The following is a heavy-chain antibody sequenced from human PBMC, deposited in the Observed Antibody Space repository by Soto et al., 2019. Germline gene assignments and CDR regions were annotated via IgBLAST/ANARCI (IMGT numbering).Heavy chain of an antibody. J-gene: IGHJ6*02. V-gene: IGHV4-39*01. CDR2: IYYSGTT. Sequence: QLQLQESGPGLVKPSETLSLTCTVSGGSISSSSYTWGWTRQPPGKGLEWIGGIYYSGTTYYNPSLKSRVTISVDTSTNLFSLILRSVTAADSAVYYCAKLAGYCSSSSCYGHSAMDVWGRGTTVTVSS. CDR3: AKLAGYCSSSSCYGHSAMDV. CDR1: GGSISSSSYT. D-gene: IGHD2-2*01.